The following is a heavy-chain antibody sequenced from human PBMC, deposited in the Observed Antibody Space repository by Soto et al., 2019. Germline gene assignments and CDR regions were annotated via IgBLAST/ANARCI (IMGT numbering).Heavy chain of an antibody. CDR3: ATRATGTYFDY. CDR2: ISGSGGST. D-gene: IGHD1-1*01. Sequence: EVQLLESGGGLVQPGGSLRLSCAASGFTFSNYAMNWVRQAPGKGLEWVSVISGSGGSTYYADSVKGRFTISRDNSKNTLYLQMNSLIAEDTAVYYCATRATGTYFDYWGQGTLVTVSP. V-gene: IGHV3-23*01. CDR1: GFTFSNYA. J-gene: IGHJ4*02.